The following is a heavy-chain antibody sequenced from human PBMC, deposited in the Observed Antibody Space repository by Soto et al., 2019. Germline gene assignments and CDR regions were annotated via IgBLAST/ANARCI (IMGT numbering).Heavy chain of an antibody. CDR1: GDSVSSGSYY. V-gene: IGHV4-61*01. D-gene: IGHD3-22*01. CDR3: ARTDSRGPWAAWY. Sequence: QVQLQESGPGLVKPSETLSLSCTVSGDSVSSGSYYWSWVRQPPGKGLEWIGYIYSSGSTNYNPSLKSRVTISVDTANNQFSLKLSSVSSADTALYYCARTDSRGPWAAWYWGQGTLVTVSS. J-gene: IGHJ4*02. CDR2: IYSSGST.